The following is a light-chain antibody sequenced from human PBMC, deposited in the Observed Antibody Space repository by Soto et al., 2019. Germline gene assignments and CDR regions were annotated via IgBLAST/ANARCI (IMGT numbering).Light chain of an antibody. CDR3: QQYGNFPYT. CDR1: QSVPSDL. J-gene: IGKJ2*01. V-gene: IGKV3-20*01. Sequence: EIVLTQSPGTLSLSPGERATLSCRASQSVPSDLLAWYRHTPGQAPRLLIYGASSRATGVPDRVSGSGSGTDFTLTINRLEPEDFAVYYCQQYGNFPYTFGQGTKLEIK. CDR2: GAS.